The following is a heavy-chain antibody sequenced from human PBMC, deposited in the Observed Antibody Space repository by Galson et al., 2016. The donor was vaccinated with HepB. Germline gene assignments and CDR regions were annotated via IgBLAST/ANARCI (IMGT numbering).Heavy chain of an antibody. J-gene: IGHJ5*02. D-gene: IGHD4-17*01. V-gene: IGHV3-7*03. Sequence: SLRLSCAASGFIIRDDWMSWVRQAPGKGLEWVANIDEDSTDKHYVDSVKGRFTISRDNAKNSLYLQLNSLGVEDTGVYYCAKDVAYGRFDPWGQGTLVIVS. CDR3: AKDVAYGRFDP. CDR1: GFIIRDDW. CDR2: IDEDSTDK.